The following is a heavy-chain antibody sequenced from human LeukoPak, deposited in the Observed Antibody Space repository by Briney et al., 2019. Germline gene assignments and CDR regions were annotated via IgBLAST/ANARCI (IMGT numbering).Heavy chain of an antibody. CDR3: ARMGHGRYSSSWYVGSTTQDYGMDV. J-gene: IGHJ6*02. Sequence: PGGSLRLSCAASGFTFSSYAMHWVRQAPGKGLEWVAVISYDGSNKYYADSVKGRFTISRDNSKNTLYLQMNSLRAEDTAVYYCARMGHGRYSSSWYVGSTTQDYGMDVWGQGTTVTVSS. CDR1: GFTFSSYA. D-gene: IGHD6-13*01. V-gene: IGHV3-30-3*01. CDR2: ISYDGSNK.